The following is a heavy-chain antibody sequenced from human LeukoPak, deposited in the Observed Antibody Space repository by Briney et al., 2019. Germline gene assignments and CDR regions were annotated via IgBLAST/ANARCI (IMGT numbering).Heavy chain of an antibody. CDR2: VYDGGST. V-gene: IGHV4-59*01. D-gene: IGHD3-10*01. CDR3: ARGRGVRGGNFDY. CDR1: GGSIYTYY. Sequence: PSETLSLTCSVSGGSIYTYYCSWFRQPPGKGLEWIAYVYDGGSTNYNPSLKSRVTISVDTSKNQFSLKLSSVTAADTAVYYCARGRGVRGGNFDYWGQGTLVTVSS. J-gene: IGHJ4*02.